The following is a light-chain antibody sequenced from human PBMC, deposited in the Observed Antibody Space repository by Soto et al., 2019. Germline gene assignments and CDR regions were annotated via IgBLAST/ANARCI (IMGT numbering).Light chain of an antibody. V-gene: IGKV3-11*01. CDR2: DAS. CDR1: QSIINY. Sequence: EIVLTESPATLSLSPGETATLSCRASQSIINYLSCDQHTPGQAPGLLIFDASNRATAIPARFSGSGSGTDFTLTISGLEPEDFAIYYCQKRGNWPQFGQGTRLEIK. J-gene: IGKJ5*01. CDR3: QKRGNWPQ.